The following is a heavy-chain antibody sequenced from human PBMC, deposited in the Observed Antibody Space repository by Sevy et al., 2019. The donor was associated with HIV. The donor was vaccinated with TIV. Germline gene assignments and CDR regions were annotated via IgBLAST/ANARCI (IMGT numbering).Heavy chain of an antibody. J-gene: IGHJ6*02. CDR3: AKGTTVTPAYYYYGMDV. D-gene: IGHD4-17*01. CDR2: ISGSSGTI. Sequence: GGSLRLSCAASGFTFSTYSMNWVRQAPGRGLEWLSYISGSSGTIYYADSVKGRFTISRDNAKNSLFLQMNTLRAEDTAVYYCAKGTTVTPAYYYYGMDVWGQGTTVTVSS. V-gene: IGHV3-48*01. CDR1: GFTFSTYS.